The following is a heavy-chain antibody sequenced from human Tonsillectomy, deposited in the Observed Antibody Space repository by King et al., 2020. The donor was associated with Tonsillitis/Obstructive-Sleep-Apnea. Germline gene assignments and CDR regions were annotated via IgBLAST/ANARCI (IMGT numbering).Heavy chain of an antibody. CDR3: TRSPTTIVGVFRSMDV. J-gene: IGHJ6*03. CDR1: GFTFGDYA. D-gene: IGHD3-3*01. V-gene: IGHV3-49*04. CDR2: IRSKAYDGTT. Sequence: VQLVESGGGLVQPGRSLRLSCAASGFTFGDYALSWVRQAPGKGLEWVGFIRSKAYDGTTEYAASVKGRFTISRDDSKSIAYLQMNSLKTEDTAVYYCTRSPTTIVGVFRSMDVWGKGTTVTVSS.